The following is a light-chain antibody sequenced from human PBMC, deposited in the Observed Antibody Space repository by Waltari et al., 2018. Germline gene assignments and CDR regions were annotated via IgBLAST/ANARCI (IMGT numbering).Light chain of an antibody. CDR2: EVS. CDR3: CSYAGSGTLL. V-gene: IGLV2-23*02. Sequence: QSALTQPASVSGSPGQSITISCTGPSRDVGYDNLGPCYQHHPGKAPKFMIYEVSKRPSGISNRFSGSKSGNTASLTISGLQAEDEADYYCCSYAGSGTLLFGGGTKLTVL. J-gene: IGLJ3*02. CDR1: SRDVGYDNL.